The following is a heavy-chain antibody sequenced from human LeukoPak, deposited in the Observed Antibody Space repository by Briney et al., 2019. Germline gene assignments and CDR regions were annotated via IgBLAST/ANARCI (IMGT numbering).Heavy chain of an antibody. D-gene: IGHD5-12*01. Sequence: ASVKVSCKPSGYTFTGYYIQWVRQAPGQGLGWMGWINPNSGGTNYAQKFQGRVTMTRDTSISTAYMELSRLRSDDTAVYYCARDHRNRRYDPLGYWGQGTLVTVSS. CDR3: ARDHRNRRYDPLGY. CDR2: INPNSGGT. J-gene: IGHJ4*02. V-gene: IGHV1-2*02. CDR1: GYTFTGYY.